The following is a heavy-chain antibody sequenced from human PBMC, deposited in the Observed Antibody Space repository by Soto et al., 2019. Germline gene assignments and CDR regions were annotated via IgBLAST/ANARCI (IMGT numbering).Heavy chain of an antibody. D-gene: IGHD3-22*01. J-gene: IGHJ4*02. Sequence: PGGSLRLSCAASGFTVSSNYMSWVRQAPGKGLEWVSVIYSGGSTYCADSVKGRLTISRDNSKNTLYLQMNSLRAEDTAVYYCAREDYYDSSGYYGYWGQGTLVTVSS. CDR3: AREDYYDSSGYYGY. CDR1: GFTVSSNY. V-gene: IGHV3-53*01. CDR2: IYSGGST.